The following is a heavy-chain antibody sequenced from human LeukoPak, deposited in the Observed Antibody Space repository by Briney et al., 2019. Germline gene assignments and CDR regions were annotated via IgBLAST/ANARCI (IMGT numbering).Heavy chain of an antibody. V-gene: IGHV4-34*01. D-gene: IGHD5-18*01. J-gene: IGHJ4*02. CDR1: GGSSSGYY. Sequence: PSETLSLTCAVYGGSSSGYYWGWIRQPPREGQEWIWEINHTGSTNYNPSLKSRVTISVDTSKNQFSLKLSSVTAADTAVYYCARVFGYSYGYRFDYWGQGTLVTVSS. CDR2: INHTGST. CDR3: ARVFGYSYGYRFDY.